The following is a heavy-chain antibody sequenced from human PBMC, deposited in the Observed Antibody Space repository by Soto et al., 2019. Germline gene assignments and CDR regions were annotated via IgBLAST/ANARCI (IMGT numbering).Heavy chain of an antibody. CDR3: ARVGEEDYSGYVLWPFDY. V-gene: IGHV3-48*01. CDR1: GFTFSSYS. Sequence: GGSLRLSCAASGFTFSSYSMNWVRQAPGKGLEWVSYISSSSSTIYYADSVKGRFTISRDNAKNSLYLQMNSLRAEDTAVYYCARVGEEDYSGYVLWPFDYWGQGTLVTVSS. J-gene: IGHJ4*02. D-gene: IGHD5-12*01. CDR2: ISSSSSTI.